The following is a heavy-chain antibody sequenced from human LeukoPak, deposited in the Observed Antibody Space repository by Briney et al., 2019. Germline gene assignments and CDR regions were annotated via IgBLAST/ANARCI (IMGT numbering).Heavy chain of an antibody. J-gene: IGHJ6*02. CDR2: IIPIVGTA. CDR3: ARVYYYGSGSYSIYYYGMDV. V-gene: IGHV1-69*13. CDR1: GGTFSSYA. D-gene: IGHD3-10*01. Sequence: ASVKVSCKASGGTFSSYAISWVRQAPGQGLEWMGGIIPIVGTANYAQKFQGRVTITADESTSTAYMELSSLRSEDTAVYYCARVYYYGSGSYSIYYYGMDVWGQGTTVTVSS.